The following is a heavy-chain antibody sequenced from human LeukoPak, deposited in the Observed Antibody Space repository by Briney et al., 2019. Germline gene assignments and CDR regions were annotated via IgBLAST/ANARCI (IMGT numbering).Heavy chain of an antibody. Sequence: SETLSLTCTVSGYSISSGYYWGWIRQPPGKGLEWIGSIYHSGSTFDNPSLKSRVTISVDTSKNQFSLKLSSVTAADTAVYYCARLNSSGWFYWGQGTLVTVSS. D-gene: IGHD6-19*01. CDR1: GYSISSGYY. J-gene: IGHJ4*02. CDR2: IYHSGST. CDR3: ARLNSSGWFY. V-gene: IGHV4-38-2*02.